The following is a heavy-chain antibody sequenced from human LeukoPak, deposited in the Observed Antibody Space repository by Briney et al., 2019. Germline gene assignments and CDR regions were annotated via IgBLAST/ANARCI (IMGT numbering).Heavy chain of an antibody. V-gene: IGHV4-30-2*01. D-gene: IGHD2-21*02. CDR3: AREVVTGAFDI. CDR2: IYHSGST. Sequence: TSETLSLTCTVSGGSISSGGYYWSWIRQPPGKGLEWIGYIYHSGSTYYNPSLKSRVTISVDRSKNQFSLKLSSVTAADTAVYYCAREVVTGAFDIWGQGTMVTVSS. J-gene: IGHJ3*02. CDR1: GGSISSGGYY.